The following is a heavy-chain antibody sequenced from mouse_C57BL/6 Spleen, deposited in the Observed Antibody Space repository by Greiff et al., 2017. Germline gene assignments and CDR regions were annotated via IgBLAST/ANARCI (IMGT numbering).Heavy chain of an antibody. Sequence: EVQLQQSGPELVKPGASVKMSCKASGYTFTDYNMHWVKQSHGKSLEWIGYINPNNGGTSYNQKFKGKATLTVNKSSSTAYMELRSLTSEDSAVYYCARTWLYDGYYVRAMDYWGQGTSVTVSS. CDR3: ARTWLYDGYYVRAMDY. J-gene: IGHJ4*01. V-gene: IGHV1-22*01. CDR1: GYTFTDYN. CDR2: INPNNGGT. D-gene: IGHD2-3*01.